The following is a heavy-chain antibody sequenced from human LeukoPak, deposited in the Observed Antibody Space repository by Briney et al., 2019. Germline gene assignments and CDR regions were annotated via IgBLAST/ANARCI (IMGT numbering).Heavy chain of an antibody. J-gene: IGHJ5*02. CDR2: INHSGST. D-gene: IGHD1-26*01. Sequence: SETLSLTCAVYGGSFNGYYWSWIRQPPGKVLEWIGEINHSGSTNYNPSLKSRVTISVDTSKNQFSLKLSSVTAADTAVYYCARHLYSGSYYAWFDPWGQGTLVTVSS. CDR1: GGSFNGYY. V-gene: IGHV4-34*01. CDR3: ARHLYSGSYYAWFDP.